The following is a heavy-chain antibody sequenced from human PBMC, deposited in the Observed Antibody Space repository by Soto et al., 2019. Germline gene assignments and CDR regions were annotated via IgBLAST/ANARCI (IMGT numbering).Heavy chain of an antibody. D-gene: IGHD5-12*01. CDR2: IIPLFDAV. J-gene: IGHJ4*02. Sequence: QVQLVQSGAEVKKPGSSVRVSCKASEDIFRTYGISWVRQAPGQGLEWMGGIIPLFDAVKYAQKFQGRVTITADTSTSTAYMELSSLRFEDTAFYYCAVIGYDLDYWGQGTLVAVSS. V-gene: IGHV1-69*06. CDR3: AVIGYDLDY. CDR1: EDIFRTYG.